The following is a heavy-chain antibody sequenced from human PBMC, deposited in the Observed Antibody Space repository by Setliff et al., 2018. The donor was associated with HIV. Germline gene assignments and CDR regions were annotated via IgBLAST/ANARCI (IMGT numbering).Heavy chain of an antibody. CDR1: GGSIRSSSYY. Sequence: SETLSLTCTVSGGSIRSSSYYWAWLRQSPGKGLEWIGSMFYSGRTYHNPSLKSRVTISIDTSKNQFSLKLSSVTAADTAVYSCARDMMYHYDNSGYFGWFDPWGQGTLVTVSS. J-gene: IGHJ5*02. CDR3: ARDMMYHYDNSGYFGWFDP. D-gene: IGHD3-22*01. CDR2: MFYSGRT. V-gene: IGHV4-39*07.